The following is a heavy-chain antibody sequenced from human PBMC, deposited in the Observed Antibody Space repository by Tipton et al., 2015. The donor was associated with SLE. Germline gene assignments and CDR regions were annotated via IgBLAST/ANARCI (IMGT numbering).Heavy chain of an antibody. D-gene: IGHD3-22*01. CDR1: GDSISRSIYY. CDR3: AKSFGGWHVGY. V-gene: IGHV3-23*01. Sequence: SLRLSCSVSGDSISRSIYYWGWIRQPPGKGLEWVSAIRGSGGVTCYADSVKGRFTISRDNSKNTLYLQMNSLRAEDTALYYCAKSFGGWHVGYWGQGTLVSVSS. CDR2: IRGSGGVT. J-gene: IGHJ4*02.